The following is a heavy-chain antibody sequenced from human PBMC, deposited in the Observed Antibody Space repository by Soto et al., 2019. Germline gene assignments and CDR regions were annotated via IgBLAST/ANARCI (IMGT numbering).Heavy chain of an antibody. J-gene: IGHJ5*02. CDR3: AHLKPDTEGTPALPLLET. Sequence: SETLSFTCSVSAFSLSSDSYWGWLRQSPGKGLEWLGTLSHSGRTFYNPSLKSRVTISADTTKNQFSLSLTSVPAADPAVYYCAHLKPDTEGTPALPLLETWGQGTLVTVSS. CDR2: LSHSGRT. V-gene: IGHV4-38-2*01. D-gene: IGHD3-3*01. CDR1: AFSLSSDSY.